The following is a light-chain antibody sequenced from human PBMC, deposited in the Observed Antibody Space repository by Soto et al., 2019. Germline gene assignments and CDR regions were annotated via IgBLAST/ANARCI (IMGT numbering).Light chain of an antibody. CDR3: LQSDNYTLT. Sequence: AITMTQSNSTMSASVGGTINITCRASQGIRNEFGWYQQKQGKAPKILIYAASSLQSGVPSRFSGSVSGTDGTITISSLQKEDGTTYYCLQSDNYTLTFGEGTKVDIK. J-gene: IGKJ4*01. CDR1: QGIRNE. CDR2: AAS. V-gene: IGKV1-6*01.